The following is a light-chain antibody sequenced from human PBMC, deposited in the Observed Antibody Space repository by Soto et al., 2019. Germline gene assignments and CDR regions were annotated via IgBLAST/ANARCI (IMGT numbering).Light chain of an antibody. CDR3: QQYNSYLS. Sequence: DIQMTQSPSTLSASVGDRVTITCRASQSISSWLAWYQQKPGKAPKLLIYDASSLEGGVPSRFSGSGSGTEFTLTISSLQPDDFATYYCQQYNSYLSFGPGTKVDIK. CDR2: DAS. V-gene: IGKV1-5*01. J-gene: IGKJ3*01. CDR1: QSISSW.